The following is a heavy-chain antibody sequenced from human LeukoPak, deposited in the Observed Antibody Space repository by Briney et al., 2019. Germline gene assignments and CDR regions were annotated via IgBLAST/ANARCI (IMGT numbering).Heavy chain of an antibody. Sequence: SETLSLTCAVSGDPINSIDWWSWVRQSPARGLEWIGEICHSGGTNYNPSLKSRVTISVDKSKNHLSLKLTSVTAADTAVYFCVGNGYYALDYWGQGALVTVAS. CDR2: ICHSGGT. D-gene: IGHD2/OR15-2a*01. V-gene: IGHV4-4*02. CDR1: GDPINSIDW. CDR3: VGNGYYALDY. J-gene: IGHJ4*02.